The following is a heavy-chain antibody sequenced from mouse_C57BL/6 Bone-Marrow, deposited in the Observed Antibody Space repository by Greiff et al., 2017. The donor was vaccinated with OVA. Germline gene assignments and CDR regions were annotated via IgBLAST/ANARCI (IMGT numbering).Heavy chain of an antibody. J-gene: IGHJ4*01. Sequence: EVKVEESGEGLVKPGGSLKLSCAASGFTFSSYAMSWVRQTPEKRLEWVAYISSGGDYIYYADTVKGRFTISRDNARNTLYLQMSSLKSEDTAMYYCTRALHYYGSSPMDYWGQGTSVTVSS. CDR1: GFTFSSYA. D-gene: IGHD1-1*01. V-gene: IGHV5-9-1*02. CDR2: ISSGGDYI. CDR3: TRALHYYGSSPMDY.